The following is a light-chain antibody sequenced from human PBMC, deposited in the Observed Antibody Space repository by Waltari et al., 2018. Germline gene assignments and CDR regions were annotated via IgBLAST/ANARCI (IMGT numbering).Light chain of an antibody. V-gene: IGLV1-47*01. CDR3: ASWDDILIGRL. CDR1: TSHIGYNL. CDR2: RDS. Sequence: QSVLTQPPSASAAPAQRANISCSASTSHIGYNLVYWYQQLPGTAPRLVIHRDSQRPSGIPDRFSGSKSGTSASLAISGLRSEDEADYYCASWDDILIGRLFGGGTKLTVL. J-gene: IGLJ2*01.